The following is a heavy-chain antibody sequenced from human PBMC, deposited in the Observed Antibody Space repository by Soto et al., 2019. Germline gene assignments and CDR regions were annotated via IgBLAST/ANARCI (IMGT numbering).Heavy chain of an antibody. CDR3: ATCRTYYGSGSYSAFDY. CDR1: GGTFSSYI. J-gene: IGHJ4*02. D-gene: IGHD3-10*01. CDR2: IIPIVAIA. V-gene: IGHV1-69*02. Sequence: QVQLVQSGAEVKKPGSSVKVSCKASGGTFSSYIINWVRQAPGQGLEWMGRIIPIVAIANYAQKFQGRVTITADKSPSTAYMELSSLRFEDTAVYYCATCRTYYGSGSYSAFDYGGQGTLVTVSS.